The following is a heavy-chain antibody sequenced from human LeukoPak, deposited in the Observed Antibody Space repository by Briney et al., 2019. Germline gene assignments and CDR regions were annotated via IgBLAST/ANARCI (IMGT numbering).Heavy chain of an antibody. D-gene: IGHD3-10*01. CDR3: AKGSSSGRPYFFDY. CDR1: GFTFRSLA. CDR2: VSGNSGSDT. V-gene: IGHV3-23*01. J-gene: IGHJ4*02. Sequence: GGSLRLSCAASGFTFRSLAMGWVRQATGKGLEWFSAVSGNSGSDTYYADAVKGRFTISRDNSKTTLYLEMNSLRAEDTAVYYCAKGSSSGRPYFFDYWGQGSLVAVSS.